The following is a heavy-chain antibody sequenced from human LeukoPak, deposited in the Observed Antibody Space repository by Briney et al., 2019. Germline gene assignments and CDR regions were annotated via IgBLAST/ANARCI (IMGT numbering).Heavy chain of an antibody. CDR3: ARESENWNHL. CDR1: GFTVSSSY. J-gene: IGHJ5*02. CDR2: IYSGGDT. V-gene: IGHV3-53*04. Sequence: GGSLRLSCAASGFTVSSSYMKWVRQAPGKGLEWVSDIYSGGDTFYADSVKGRFTISRHNSNNMLYLQMNSLRAEDTAMYYCARESENWNHLWGQGTLVTVSS.